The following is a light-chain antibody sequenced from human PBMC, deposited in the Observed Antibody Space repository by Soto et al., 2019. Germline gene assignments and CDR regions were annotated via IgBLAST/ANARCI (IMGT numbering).Light chain of an antibody. V-gene: IGKV1-9*01. CDR1: QSISSY. J-gene: IGKJ5*01. CDR3: QQLNSYPPA. Sequence: IQMPQSPSSLSASVGDRVTITCRASQSISSYLNWYQQKPGKAPKLLIYAASSLQSGVPSRFSGSGSGTEFTLTISSLQPEDFATYYCQQLNSYPPAFGQGTRLE. CDR2: AAS.